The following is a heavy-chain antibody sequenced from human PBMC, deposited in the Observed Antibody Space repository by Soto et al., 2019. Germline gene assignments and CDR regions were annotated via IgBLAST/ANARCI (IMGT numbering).Heavy chain of an antibody. J-gene: IGHJ5*02. CDR3: ARGWEGYCSSTSCYNWFDP. CDR2: ISAYNGNT. CDR1: GYTFASYG. Sequence: GASVKVSCKASGYTFASYGISWVRQAPGQGLEWMGWISAYNGNTNYAQKLQGRVTMTTDTSTSTAYMELRSLRSDDTAVYYCARGWEGYCSSTSCYNWFDPWGQGTLVTVSS. V-gene: IGHV1-18*01. D-gene: IGHD2-2*01.